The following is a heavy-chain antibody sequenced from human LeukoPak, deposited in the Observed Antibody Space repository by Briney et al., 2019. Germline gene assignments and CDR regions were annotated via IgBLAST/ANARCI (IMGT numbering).Heavy chain of an antibody. J-gene: IGHJ4*02. CDR2: IYYSGSA. CDR3: ARVKGSGWFDY. Sequence: SSETLSLTCTVSGDSVSSSSVHWGWIRQPPGKKLEWIGHIYYSGSATYSPSLKSRVTISVDTSKNQFSLRLSSVTAADTAVYYCARVKGSGWFDYWGLGTLVPVSS. V-gene: IGHV4-61*05. CDR1: GDSVSSSSVH. D-gene: IGHD6-19*01.